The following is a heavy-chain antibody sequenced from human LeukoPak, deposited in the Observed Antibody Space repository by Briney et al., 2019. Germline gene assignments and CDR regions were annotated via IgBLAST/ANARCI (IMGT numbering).Heavy chain of an antibody. CDR1: GGSISNYY. V-gene: IGHV4-59*01. J-gene: IGHJ6*02. D-gene: IGHD4-17*01. Sequence: SETLSLTCTVSGGSISNYYWSWLRQPPGKGLEWIGYIYFSGTTNINPSLKSRVTISVDMSKNQFSLKLSSVTAADTAVYYCAREDPQATVPEGLDVWGQGTTVTVSS. CDR2: IYFSGTT. CDR3: AREDPQATVPEGLDV.